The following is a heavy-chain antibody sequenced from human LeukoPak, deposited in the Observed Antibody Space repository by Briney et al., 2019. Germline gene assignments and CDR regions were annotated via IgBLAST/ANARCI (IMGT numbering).Heavy chain of an antibody. Sequence: SETLSLTCTVSGGSISSGDYYWSWIRQPPGKGLEWIGYIYYSGSTYYNPSLKSRVTISVDTSKNQFSLKLSSVTAADTAVYYCARGLQNYGDAQGPFDYYYYMDVWGKGTTVTVSS. J-gene: IGHJ6*03. D-gene: IGHD4-17*01. CDR3: ARGLQNYGDAQGPFDYYYYMDV. CDR1: GGSISSGDYY. V-gene: IGHV4-30-4*02. CDR2: IYYSGST.